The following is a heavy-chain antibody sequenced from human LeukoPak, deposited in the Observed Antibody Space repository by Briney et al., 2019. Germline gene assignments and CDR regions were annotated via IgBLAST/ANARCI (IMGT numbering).Heavy chain of an antibody. CDR2: IYYSGST. Sequence: SETLSLICTVSGGSISSSSYYWGWIRQPPGKGLEWIGSIYYSGSTYYNPSLKSRVTISVDTSKNQFSLKLSSVTAADTAVYYCARRTRRITMIVVVTGADQAAQSWFDPWGQGTLVTVSS. CDR3: ARRTRRITMIVVVTGADQAAQSWFDP. J-gene: IGHJ5*02. D-gene: IGHD3-22*01. CDR1: GGSISSSSYY. V-gene: IGHV4-39*01.